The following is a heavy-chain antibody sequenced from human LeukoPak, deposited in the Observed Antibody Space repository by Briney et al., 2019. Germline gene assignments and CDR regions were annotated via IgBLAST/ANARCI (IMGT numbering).Heavy chain of an antibody. CDR2: IQPDGSEQ. CDR3: ASQSYARFDP. CDR1: GFTFSSKW. Sequence: GGSLRLSCAASGFTFSSKWMSWVRQAPGKGLEWVGNIQPDGSEQYPVDSVKGRFTITRDNTRNSLFLQMNSLRVEDTAVYYCASQSYARFDPWGQGTLVTVSS. D-gene: IGHD3-16*01. V-gene: IGHV3-7*01. J-gene: IGHJ5*02.